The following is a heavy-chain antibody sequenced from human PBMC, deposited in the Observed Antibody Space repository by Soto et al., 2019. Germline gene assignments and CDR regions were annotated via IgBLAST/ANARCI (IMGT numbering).Heavy chain of an antibody. CDR1: GFTLSNFG. CDR2: ISYDGRSE. J-gene: IGHJ6*02. Sequence: VQLVESGGGMIQPGTSLRLSCVGSGFTLSNFGMHWVRQAPGKGLEWVAGISYDGRSESYVDSVRGRFTLSRDNSKNTLSLQMISLRPEDTGVYYCAKDLDVVMVLSATRGLDVWGQGTTVTVSS. D-gene: IGHD2-15*01. CDR3: AKDLDVVMVLSATRGLDV. V-gene: IGHV3-30*18.